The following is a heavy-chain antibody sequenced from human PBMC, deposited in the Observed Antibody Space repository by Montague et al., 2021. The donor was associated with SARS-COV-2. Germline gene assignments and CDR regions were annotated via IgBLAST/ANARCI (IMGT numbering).Heavy chain of an antibody. V-gene: IGHV4-61*05. J-gene: IGHJ4*02. CDR2: IYYSGNT. CDR1: GGSISSSTYY. Sequence: SETLSLTCNVSGGSISSSTYYWSWIRQPPGKGLEWIGYIYYSGNTNSNPSLKSRVTMSIDTSKNQFSLKLNSVTAADTAVYYCASFRRSFDYWGQGTLVSVSS. CDR3: ASFRRSFDY.